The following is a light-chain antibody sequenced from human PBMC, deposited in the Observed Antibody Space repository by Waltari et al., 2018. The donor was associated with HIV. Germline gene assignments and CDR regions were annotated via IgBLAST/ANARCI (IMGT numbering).Light chain of an antibody. CDR1: QTVGNSD. CDR3: QQYARSPWT. CDR2: GAS. Sequence: EIVLTQSPCTLSLSPGERAPLSCRASQTVGNSDVDWYQQKPGQAPRLLIYGASTRAADIPDRFTGSGSGTDFTLTIDTLEPEDFAVYYCQQYARSPWTFGQGTKVEIK. J-gene: IGKJ1*01. V-gene: IGKV3-20*01.